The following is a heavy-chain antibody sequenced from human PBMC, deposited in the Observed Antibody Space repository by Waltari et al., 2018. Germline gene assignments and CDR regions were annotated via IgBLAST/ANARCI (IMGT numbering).Heavy chain of an antibody. CDR3: ARGGGGDWEWFDP. CDR2: IYYTGST. V-gene: IGHV4-59*01. D-gene: IGHD2-21*02. CDR1: GGSISGFY. Sequence: QVQLQESGPSLLTPSETLSLICTVSGGSISGFYWSWVRQPPGKGLDWIGYIYYTGSTNFKPSLKMRVTMSVDTSKNQFSLKLSSVTAADTAFYYCARGGGGDWEWFDPWGQGTLVTVSS. J-gene: IGHJ5*02.